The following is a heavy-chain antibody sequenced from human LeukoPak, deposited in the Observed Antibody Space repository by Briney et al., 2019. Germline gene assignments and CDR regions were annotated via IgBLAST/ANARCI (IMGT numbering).Heavy chain of an antibody. D-gene: IGHD6-19*01. J-gene: IGHJ4*02. V-gene: IGHV3-30*02. Sequence: GGSLRLSCAASGFTFSSYGMHSVRQAPGKGLEWVAFIRYDGSSKYYVDSVKGRFTISRGNFENALYLQMNSLRPEDTAVYYCEGIAVAAIHWGQGTLVTVSS. CDR3: EGIAVAAIH. CDR2: IRYDGSSK. CDR1: GFTFSSYG.